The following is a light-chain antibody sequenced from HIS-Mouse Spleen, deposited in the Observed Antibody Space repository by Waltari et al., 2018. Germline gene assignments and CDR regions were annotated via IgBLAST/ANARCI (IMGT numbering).Light chain of an antibody. V-gene: IGKV1-9*01. CDR2: AAS. CDR3: QQLNSYPPT. J-gene: IGKJ1*01. CDR1: QGISSY. Sequence: DIQLTQSPSFLSASVGDRVTITCRASQGISSYLAWYQQKPGKAPKLLIYAASTLQSGVPSRFSGSESGTEFTLTISSLQPEDFATYYCQQLNSYPPTFGQGTKVGIK.